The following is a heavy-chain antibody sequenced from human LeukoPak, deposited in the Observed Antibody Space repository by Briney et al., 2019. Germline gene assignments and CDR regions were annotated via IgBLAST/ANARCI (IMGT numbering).Heavy chain of an antibody. Sequence: SETLSLTCTVSGGSISSSSYYWGWIRQPPGKGLEWIGSIYYSGSTYYNPSLKSRVTISVDTSKNQFSLKLSSVTAADTAVYYCARERYYDYVWGSYRQYFDYWGQGTLVTVSS. CDR2: IYYSGST. D-gene: IGHD3-16*02. V-gene: IGHV4-39*07. CDR3: ARERYYDYVWGSYRQYFDY. J-gene: IGHJ4*02. CDR1: GGSISSSSYY.